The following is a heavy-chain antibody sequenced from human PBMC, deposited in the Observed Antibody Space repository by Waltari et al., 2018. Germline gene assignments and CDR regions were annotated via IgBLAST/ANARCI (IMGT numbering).Heavy chain of an antibody. CDR2: INPNSGGT. CDR1: GHTLTSYD. D-gene: IGHD3-10*01. V-gene: IGHV1-2*06. J-gene: IGHJ4*02. CDR3: ARDGQDGVDY. Sequence: QVQLGQSGAEVTKPGAPVQASCRAPGHTLTSYDLHWVRQAPGQGLEWMGRINPNSGGTNYAQKFQGRVTMTRDTSISTAYMELSRLRSDDTAVYYCARDGQDGVDYWGQGTLVTVSS.